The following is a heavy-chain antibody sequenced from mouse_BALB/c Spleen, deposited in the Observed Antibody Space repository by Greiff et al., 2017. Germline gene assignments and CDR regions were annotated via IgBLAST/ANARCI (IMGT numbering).Heavy chain of an antibody. J-gene: IGHJ4*01. D-gene: IGHD2-3*01. Sequence: EVKLEESGGGLVKPGGSLKLSCAASGFTFSSYAMSWVRQTPEKRLEWVATISSGGSYTYYPDSVKGRFTISRDNAKNTLYLQMSSLRSEDTAMYYCAQGDGYLYAMDYWGQGTSVTVSS. CDR1: GFTFSSYA. CDR3: AQGDGYLYAMDY. CDR2: ISSGGSYT. V-gene: IGHV5-9-3*01.